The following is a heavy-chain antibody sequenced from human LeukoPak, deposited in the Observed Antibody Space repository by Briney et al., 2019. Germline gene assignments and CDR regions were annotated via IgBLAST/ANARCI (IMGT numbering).Heavy chain of an antibody. CDR1: GFTFSSYE. J-gene: IGHJ4*02. Sequence: PGGSLRLSCAASGFTFSSYETNWVRQAPGKGLEWVSYISSSGSTIYYADSVKGRFTISRDNAKNSLYLQMNSLRAEDTAVYYCARAGQVYYGSGSSFDYWGQGTLVTVSS. CDR2: ISSSGSTI. D-gene: IGHD3-10*01. V-gene: IGHV3-48*03. CDR3: ARAGQVYYGSGSSFDY.